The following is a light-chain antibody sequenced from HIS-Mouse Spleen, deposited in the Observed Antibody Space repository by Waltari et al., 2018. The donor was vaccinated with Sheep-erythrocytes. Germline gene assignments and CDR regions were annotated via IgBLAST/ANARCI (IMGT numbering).Light chain of an antibody. V-gene: IGLV2-23*01. CDR3: CSYAGSSTPWV. J-gene: IGLJ3*02. CDR2: EGS. CDR1: SSDVGSYNL. Sequence: QSALTQTASVSGSPGQSITISCTGTSSDVGSYNLVSWYQQHPGKAPKIMIYEGSKRPSGVSNLFSGSKSGNTASLTISGLQAEDEADYYCCSYAGSSTPWVFGGGTKLTVL.